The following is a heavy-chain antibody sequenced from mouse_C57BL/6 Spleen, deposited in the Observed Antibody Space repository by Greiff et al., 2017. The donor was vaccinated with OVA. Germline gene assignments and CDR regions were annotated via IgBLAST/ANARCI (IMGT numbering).Heavy chain of an antibody. CDR2: IYPGDGDT. Sequence: VQLQQSGPELVKPGASVKISCKASGYAFSSSWMNWVKQRPGKGLEWIGRIYPGDGDTNYNGKFKGKATLTADKSSSTAYMQLSSLTSEDSAVYFCARGGVVPYYFDYWGQGTTLTVSS. CDR3: ARGGVVPYYFDY. V-gene: IGHV1-82*01. CDR1: GYAFSSSW. J-gene: IGHJ2*01. D-gene: IGHD1-1*01.